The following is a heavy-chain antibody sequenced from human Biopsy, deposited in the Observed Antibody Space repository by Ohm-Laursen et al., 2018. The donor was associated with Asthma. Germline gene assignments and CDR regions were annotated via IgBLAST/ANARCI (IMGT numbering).Heavy chain of an antibody. CDR2: IYYSGST. Sequence: TLSLTCPVSGGSISSGGYYWSWIRQHPGKGLEWIGYIYYSGSTYYNPSLKSRVTISVDTSKNQFSLKVNSVTAADTAVYYCARMITMIQAANYYSYAMDVWGQGTTVTVSS. CDR1: GGSISSGGYY. J-gene: IGHJ6*02. CDR3: ARMITMIQAANYYSYAMDV. D-gene: IGHD3-22*01. V-gene: IGHV4-31*03.